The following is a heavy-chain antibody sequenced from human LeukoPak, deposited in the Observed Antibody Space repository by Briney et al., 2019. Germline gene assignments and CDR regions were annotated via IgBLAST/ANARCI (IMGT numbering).Heavy chain of an antibody. CDR2: IYIGGSP. D-gene: IGHD3-16*01. Sequence: SETLPLTCTVSGGSVSSSIYYWTWIRQPAGKGLEWVGHIYIGGSPNYNPSLKSRVAISVDTSRNQFSLNLSSVTAADTAVYFCARSLINFRDAFHIWGQGTMVIVSS. CDR1: GGSVSSSIYY. J-gene: IGHJ3*02. V-gene: IGHV4-61*09. CDR3: ARSLINFRDAFHI.